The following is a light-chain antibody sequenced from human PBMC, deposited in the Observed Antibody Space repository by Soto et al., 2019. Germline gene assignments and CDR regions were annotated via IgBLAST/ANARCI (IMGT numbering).Light chain of an antibody. Sequence: QSVLTQPPSVSGAPGQRVTISCTGSSSNIGAGYDVDWYQQLPGTAPKLLIYGNSNRPSGVPDRFSGSKSGTSASLAITGLQAEDEADYYCQSYDSSLSALWVFGGGTKLTVL. V-gene: IGLV1-40*01. CDR2: GNS. CDR3: QSYDSSLSALWV. J-gene: IGLJ3*02. CDR1: SSNIGAGYD.